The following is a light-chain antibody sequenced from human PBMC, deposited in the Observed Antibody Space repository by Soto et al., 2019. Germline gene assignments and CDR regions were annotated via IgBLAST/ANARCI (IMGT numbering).Light chain of an antibody. Sequence: QSVLTQPPSASGSPGQSVTISCTGTSSDVGGYNYVSWYQQHPGKAPKLMIYDVIKRPSGVPDRFSGSKSGNTASLTVSGLQAEDEADYYCAAWDDRLNGPVFGGGTKLTVL. V-gene: IGLV2-8*01. J-gene: IGLJ2*01. CDR2: DVI. CDR3: AAWDDRLNGPV. CDR1: SSDVGGYNY.